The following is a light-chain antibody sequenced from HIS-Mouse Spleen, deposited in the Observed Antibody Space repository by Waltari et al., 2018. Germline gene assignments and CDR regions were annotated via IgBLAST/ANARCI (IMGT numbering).Light chain of an antibody. V-gene: IGLV1-47*01. CDR1: SSNIGHHY. CDR2: RNN. J-gene: IGLJ3*02. CDR3: AAWDDSLSGPV. Sequence: QSVLTQPPSASGTPGQRVTISCSGSSSNIGHHYVYWYQQLPGTAPKLLIYRNNHRPSGVPDRFSGSKSGTSASLAISGLRSEDEADYYCAAWDDSLSGPVFGGGTKLTVL.